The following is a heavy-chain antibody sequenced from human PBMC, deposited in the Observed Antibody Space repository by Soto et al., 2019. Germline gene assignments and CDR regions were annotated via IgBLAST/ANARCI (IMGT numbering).Heavy chain of an antibody. Sequence: EVQLVESGGGLVQPGGSLRLSCAASGFTFSSYSMNWVRQAPGKGLEWVSYISSSSSTIYYADSVKGRFTSSRDNAKKSLYVQMNSLRAKDTAVYYWAGHPERIAKIGWFDPWGQGTLVTVSS. CDR3: AGHPERIAKIGWFDP. CDR1: GFTFSSYS. V-gene: IGHV3-48*01. D-gene: IGHD6-13*01. CDR2: ISSSSSTI. J-gene: IGHJ5*02.